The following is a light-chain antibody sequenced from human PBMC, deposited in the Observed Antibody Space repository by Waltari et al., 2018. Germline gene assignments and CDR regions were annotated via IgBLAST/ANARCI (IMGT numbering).Light chain of an antibody. J-gene: IGLJ2*01. Sequence: QSALTQPASVSGSPGQSLTLSCSGTSSDVGSYNYVSWYQQHPGTPPKLLIYEVTKRPSWVFGRLSGCQSGNTASLTSSGLQPEDEADYFCSSYTPTSILVFGGGTKLTV. CDR3: SSYTPTSILV. CDR2: EVT. CDR1: SSDVGSYNY. V-gene: IGLV2-14*01.